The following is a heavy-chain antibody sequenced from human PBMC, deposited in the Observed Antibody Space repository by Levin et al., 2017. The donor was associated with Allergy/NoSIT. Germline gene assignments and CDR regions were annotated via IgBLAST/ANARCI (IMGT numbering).Heavy chain of an antibody. Sequence: ASVKVSCKASGYTFTGYYIHWVRQAPGQGLEWMGWISPNSGDTNYAQKFQGRVTMTRDTSISTAYMELSSLRSDDTAVYFCAKEGGYSYGYALDYWGQGTLVTVSS. V-gene: IGHV1-2*02. CDR3: AKEGGYSYGYALDY. CDR1: GYTFTGYY. J-gene: IGHJ4*02. CDR2: ISPNSGDT. D-gene: IGHD5-18*01.